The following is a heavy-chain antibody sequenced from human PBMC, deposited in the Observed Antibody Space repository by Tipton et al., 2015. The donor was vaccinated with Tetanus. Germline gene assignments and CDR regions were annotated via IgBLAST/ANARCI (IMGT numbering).Heavy chain of an antibody. V-gene: IGHV3-33*01. D-gene: IGHD2-15*01. CDR1: GFIFSSYG. CDR2: SWYDGTDT. J-gene: IGHJ4*02. CDR3: AREADCSGGSCFSGDFDN. Sequence: SLRLSCAASGFIFSSYGIHWVRQAPGKGLEWVAVSWYDGTDTYYADSVKGRFTLSRDSSKNPLYLQMNSLRAEDTALYYCAREADCSGGSCFSGDFDNWGQGTQVTVSS.